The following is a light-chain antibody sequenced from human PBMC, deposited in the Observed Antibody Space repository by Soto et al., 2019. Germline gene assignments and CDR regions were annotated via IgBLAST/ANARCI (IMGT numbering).Light chain of an antibody. V-gene: IGLV1-47*01. CDR3: AAWDDSLSGFYV. Sequence: QSVLTQPPSASGTPGQRVTISCSGSSSNIGSNYVYWYQQLPGTAPKLLIYRNNQRPSGVPDRFSGSKSGTSASLAISGLRSEDEADYYCAAWDDSLSGFYVFGTGTTLTVL. J-gene: IGLJ1*01. CDR2: RNN. CDR1: SSNIGSNY.